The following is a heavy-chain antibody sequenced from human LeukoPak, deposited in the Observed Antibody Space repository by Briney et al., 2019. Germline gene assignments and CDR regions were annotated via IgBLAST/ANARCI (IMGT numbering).Heavy chain of an antibody. CDR2: ISSSSSTI. CDR3: ARERGTFGGYDYHEAYYYYYYYMDV. J-gene: IGHJ6*03. D-gene: IGHD5-12*01. V-gene: IGHV3-48*01. Sequence: GGSLRLSCAASGFTFSSYSMNWVRQAPGKGLEWVSYISSSSSTIYYADSVKGRFTISRDNAKNSLYLQMNSLRAEDTAVYYCARERGTFGGYDYHEAYYYYYYYMDVWGKGATVTVSS. CDR1: GFTFSSYS.